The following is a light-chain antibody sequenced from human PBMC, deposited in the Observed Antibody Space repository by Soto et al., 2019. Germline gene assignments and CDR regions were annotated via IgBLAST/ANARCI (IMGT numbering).Light chain of an antibody. J-gene: IGLJ1*01. CDR1: SSDTGGYNY. V-gene: IGLV2-8*01. CDR3: SSYAGSNIHYV. CDR2: EVT. Sequence: QSVLTQPPSASGSPGQSVTISCTGTSSDTGGYNYVSWYQQHPGKAPKLMIYEVTKRPSGVPDRFSGSKFGNTASLTVSGLQAEDEADYYCSSYAGSNIHYVFGTGTKLTVL.